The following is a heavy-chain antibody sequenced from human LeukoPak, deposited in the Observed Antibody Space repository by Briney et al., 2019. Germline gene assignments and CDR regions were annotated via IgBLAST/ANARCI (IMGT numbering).Heavy chain of an antibody. V-gene: IGHV3-9*01. Sequence: GGSLRLSCAASGFTFDDYAMHWVRHAPGKGLEWVSGISWNSGSIGYADSVKGRFTISRDNAKNSLYLQMNSLRAEDTALYYCAKSVYYYYYGMDVWGQGTTVTVSS. CDR1: GFTFDDYA. CDR3: AKSVYYYYYGMDV. CDR2: ISWNSGSI. J-gene: IGHJ6*02.